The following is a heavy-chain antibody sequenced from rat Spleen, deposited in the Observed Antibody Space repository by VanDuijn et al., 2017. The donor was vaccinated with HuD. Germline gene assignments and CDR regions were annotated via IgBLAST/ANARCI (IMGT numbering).Heavy chain of an antibody. V-gene: IGHV2-30*01. Sequence: QVQLRESGPGLLQPSQTLSLTCTVSGFSLTSYNVHWVRQPTGKGLEWMGVIWTGGSTDYNSALKSRLSISRDTSKSQVFLKMNSLQTEDTAIYYCTRSLPLANVDYWGQGVMVTVSS. J-gene: IGHJ2*01. D-gene: IGHD3-1*01. CDR2: IWTGGST. CDR1: GFSLTSYN. CDR3: TRSLPLANVDY.